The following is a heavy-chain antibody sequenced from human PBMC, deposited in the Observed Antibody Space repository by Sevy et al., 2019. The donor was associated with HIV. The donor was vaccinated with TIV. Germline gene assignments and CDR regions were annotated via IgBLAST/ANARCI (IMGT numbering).Heavy chain of an antibody. J-gene: IGHJ6*02. CDR1: AYTFTGYF. CDR2: INPNSDGT. V-gene: IGHV1-2*02. D-gene: IGHD3-16*01. CDR3: ARGETIWGPFYALDV. Sequence: APVKVSCKASAYTFTGYFIHWVRQAPGQGLEWMGWINPNSDGTNYAEKFAGRVTMTSDTSISTAYMELKRLRSADSAVYYCARGETIWGPFYALDVWGQGTSVTVSS.